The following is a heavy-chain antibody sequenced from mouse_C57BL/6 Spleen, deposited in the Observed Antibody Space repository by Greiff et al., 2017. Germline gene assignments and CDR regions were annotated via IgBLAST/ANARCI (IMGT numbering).Heavy chain of an antibody. V-gene: IGHV5-17*01. Sequence: EVQRVESGGGLVKPGGSLKLSCAASGFTFSDYGMRWVRQAPEKGLEWVAYISSGSSTIYYADTVKGRFTISRDNAKNTLFLQMNSLRSEDTAMYYCARSYYGDPYYAMDYWGQGTSVTVSS. CDR1: GFTFSDYG. CDR3: ARSYYGDPYYAMDY. CDR2: ISSGSSTI. J-gene: IGHJ4*01. D-gene: IGHD2-13*01.